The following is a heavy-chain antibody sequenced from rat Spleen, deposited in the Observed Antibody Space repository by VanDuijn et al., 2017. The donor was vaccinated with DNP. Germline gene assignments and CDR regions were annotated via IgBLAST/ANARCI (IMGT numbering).Heavy chain of an antibody. CDR3: ARHDSSPFAY. J-gene: IGHJ3*01. CDR1: GFTFSDYY. CDR2: IRYDGGST. Sequence: EVQLVESGGGLVQPGRSMKLSCAASGFTFSDYYMAWVRQAPTKGLEWVAYIRYDGGSTYYGDSVKGRFTISRDNAKSTLYLQMNSLRSEDTATYYCARHDSSPFAYWGQGTLVTVSS. D-gene: IGHD1-2*01. V-gene: IGHV5-22*01.